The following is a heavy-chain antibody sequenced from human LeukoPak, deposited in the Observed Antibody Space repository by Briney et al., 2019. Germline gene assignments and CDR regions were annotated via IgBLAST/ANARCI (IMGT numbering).Heavy chain of an antibody. Sequence: SETLSLTCTVSGGSISSSSYYWGWIRQPPGKGLEWIGSIYYSGSTYYNPSLKSRVTISVDTSKNQFSLKLSSVTAADTAVYHCTRTAAGPKGYFDYWGQGTLVTVSS. CDR3: TRTAAGPKGYFDY. V-gene: IGHV4-39*07. CDR1: GGSISSSSYY. D-gene: IGHD6-13*01. J-gene: IGHJ4*02. CDR2: IYYSGST.